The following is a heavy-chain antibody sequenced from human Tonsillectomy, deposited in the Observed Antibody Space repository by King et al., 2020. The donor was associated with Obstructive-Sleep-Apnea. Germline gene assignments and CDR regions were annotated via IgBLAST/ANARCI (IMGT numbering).Heavy chain of an antibody. V-gene: IGHV1-8*01. CDR3: ARGPPASQYFQH. CDR2: MNANSCNT. Sequence: QLVQSGAEVKKPGASVKVSCGASGDTFTNFDVNWWRQDTGRGLEWMGWMNANSCNTGSAQKVQGRVTMTRNTSISTAYMELTSLRSEDTAVYYCARGPPASQYFQHWGQGTLISVSS. CDR1: GDTFTNFD. J-gene: IGHJ1*01.